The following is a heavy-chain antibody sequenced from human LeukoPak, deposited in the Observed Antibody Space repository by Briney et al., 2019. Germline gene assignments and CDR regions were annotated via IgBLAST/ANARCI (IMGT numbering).Heavy chain of an antibody. D-gene: IGHD2-15*01. J-gene: IGHJ4*02. CDR2: FGSSDAYT. CDR1: GFTFSNAG. V-gene: IGHV3-21*01. CDR3: ARTSSGGSCYLDY. Sequence: GGSLRLSCAASGFTFSNAGMNWVRQAPGKGLEWVSVFGSSDAYTNYADSVRGRFIISRDNAKNSLYLQMNSLRAEDTAVYYCARTSSGGSCYLDYWGQGTLVTVSS.